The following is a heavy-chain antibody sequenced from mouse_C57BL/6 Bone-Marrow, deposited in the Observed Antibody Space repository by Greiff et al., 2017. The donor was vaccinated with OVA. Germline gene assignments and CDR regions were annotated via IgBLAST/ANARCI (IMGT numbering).Heavy chain of an antibody. CDR1: GFSLSTSGMG. D-gene: IGHD1-1*01. CDR3: ARRRDYYGSSYWYFDV. CDR2: IYWDDDK. Sequence: QVTLKESGPGILQSSQTLSLTCSFSGFSLSTSGMGVSWIRQPSGKGLEWPAHIYWDDDKRYNPSLKSRLTISKDTSRNQVFLKITSVDTADTATYYCARRRDYYGSSYWYFDVWGTGTTVTVSS. J-gene: IGHJ1*03. V-gene: IGHV8-12*01.